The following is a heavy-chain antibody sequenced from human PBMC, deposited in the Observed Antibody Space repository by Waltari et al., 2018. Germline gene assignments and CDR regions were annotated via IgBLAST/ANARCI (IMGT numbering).Heavy chain of an antibody. J-gene: IGHJ6*02. CDR3: AKTGYSSSWRHYYGMDV. Sequence: QVQLVQSGAEVKKPGSSVKVSCKASGGTFSSYAISGVRQAPGQGLVWRGGIIPTFGTANYAQKFQGRVTITADESTSTAYMELSSLRSEDTAVYYCAKTGYSSSWRHYYGMDVWGQGTTVTVSS. CDR2: IIPTFGTA. V-gene: IGHV1-69*13. CDR1: GGTFSSYA. D-gene: IGHD6-13*01.